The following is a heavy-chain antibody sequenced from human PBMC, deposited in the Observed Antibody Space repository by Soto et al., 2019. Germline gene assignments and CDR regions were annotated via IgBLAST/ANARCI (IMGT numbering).Heavy chain of an antibody. CDR2: INHSRST. CDR1: GWSFSGYY. CDR3: ARGLNVIIAVAGGDAFDI. J-gene: IGHJ3*02. D-gene: IGHD6-19*01. V-gene: IGHV4-34*01. Sequence: SETLSLTFAVYGWSFSGYYWSWIRQPPGKGLEWIGEINHSRSTNYNPSLKSRVTISVDTSKNQFSLKLSSVTAADTAVYYCARGLNVIIAVAGGDAFDIWGQGTMVTVSS.